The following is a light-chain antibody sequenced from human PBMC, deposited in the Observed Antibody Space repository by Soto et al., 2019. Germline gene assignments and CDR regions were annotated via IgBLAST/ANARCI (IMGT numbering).Light chain of an antibody. V-gene: IGKV1-33*01. CDR2: LTS. CDR1: RSIGNY. J-gene: IGKJ4*01. Sequence: DIQMTQSPSSLSASVGDRVTITCRASRSIGNYLNWYQQKPESAPKLLIYLTSSLQSGVPSRFSGSGSGTDFTFTITNLQPEDIAIYYCQQYENVPLTFGGGTTLEIK. CDR3: QQYENVPLT.